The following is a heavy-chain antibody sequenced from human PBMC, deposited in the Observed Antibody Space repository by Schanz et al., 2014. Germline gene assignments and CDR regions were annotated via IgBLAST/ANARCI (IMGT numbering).Heavy chain of an antibody. J-gene: IGHJ6*02. Sequence: EVQLVESGGGLVQPGGSLRLSCAASGFTFSSYGMSWVRQAPGKGLEWVSAISGSGGSTYYADSVKGRFTISRDNSKNTLYLQLNSLRAEDTAVYYCARVELSVYYYAMDVWGQGTTVTVSS. V-gene: IGHV3-23*04. CDR1: GFTFSSYG. D-gene: IGHD2-15*01. CDR2: ISGSGGST. CDR3: ARVELSVYYYAMDV.